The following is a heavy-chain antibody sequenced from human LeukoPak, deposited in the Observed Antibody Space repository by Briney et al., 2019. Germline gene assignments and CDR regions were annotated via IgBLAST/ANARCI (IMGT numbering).Heavy chain of an antibody. Sequence: PGGSLRLSCAASGFTFSDYYMSWIRQAPGKGLEWVSFISTSSSYIYYADSVKGRFTISRDNARNSLYLQMNSLRAEDTAVYYCARDGSIPWGYYMDVWGKGTTVTISS. J-gene: IGHJ6*03. CDR2: ISTSSSYI. D-gene: IGHD2-2*02. CDR3: ARDGSIPWGYYMDV. V-gene: IGHV3-11*06. CDR1: GFTFSDYY.